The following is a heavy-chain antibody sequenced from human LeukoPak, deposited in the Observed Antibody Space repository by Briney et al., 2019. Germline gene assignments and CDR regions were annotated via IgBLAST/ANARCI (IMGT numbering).Heavy chain of an antibody. Sequence: PGGSLRLSCAASGFTFSSYAMSWVRQAPGKGLEWVSAISGSGGSTYYADSVKGRFTISRDNSKNTLYLQMNSLRAEDTAAYYCAKTNEEWELYYYFDYWGQGTLVTVSS. CDR2: ISGSGGST. CDR1: GFTFSSYA. J-gene: IGHJ4*02. V-gene: IGHV3-23*01. D-gene: IGHD1-26*01. CDR3: AKTNEEWELYYYFDY.